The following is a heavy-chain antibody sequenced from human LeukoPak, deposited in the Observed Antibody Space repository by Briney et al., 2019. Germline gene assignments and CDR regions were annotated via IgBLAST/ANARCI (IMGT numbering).Heavy chain of an antibody. D-gene: IGHD6-13*01. CDR2: IYNSGRT. Sequence: SETLSLTCTVSGDSISNYYWSWIRQPPGKGLEWIGYIYNSGRTNYNPSLKRRVTISVDTSKNQFSLKLSSVTAADTAVYYCARDPTSSSWRGDAFDIWGPGTVVTVSA. V-gene: IGHV4-59*01. CDR1: GDSISNYY. J-gene: IGHJ3*02. CDR3: ARDPTSSSWRGDAFDI.